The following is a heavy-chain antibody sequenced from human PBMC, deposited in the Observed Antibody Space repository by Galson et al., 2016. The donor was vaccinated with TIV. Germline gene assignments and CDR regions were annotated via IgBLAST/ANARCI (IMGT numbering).Heavy chain of an antibody. J-gene: IGHJ6*02. CDR3: AREQNYALDV. CDR2: ISRSGGNS. V-gene: IGHV3-48*02. CDR1: GFIFSDYA. D-gene: IGHD1-7*01. Sequence: SLRLSCAASGFIFSDYAMNWARQTPGKGLEWISYISRSGGNSFYAESVKGRFPVSRDSLDQSVFLQMNSLRDEDTAVYFCAREQNYALDVWGPGTMVTVSS.